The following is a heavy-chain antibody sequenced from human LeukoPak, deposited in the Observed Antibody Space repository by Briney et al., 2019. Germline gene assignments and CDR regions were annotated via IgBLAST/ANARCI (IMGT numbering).Heavy chain of an antibody. CDR1: GFTFDDYA. V-gene: IGHV3-9*01. CDR3: AKDKGYYYDSSGVFHY. J-gene: IGHJ4*02. CDR2: ISWSSGSI. Sequence: GGSLRLSCAASGFTFDDYAMHWVRHAPGKGLEWVSSISWSSGSIGYADSVKGRFTISRDNAKNSLYLQMNSLRAEDTALYYCAKDKGYYYDSSGVFHYWGQGTLVTVSS. D-gene: IGHD3-22*01.